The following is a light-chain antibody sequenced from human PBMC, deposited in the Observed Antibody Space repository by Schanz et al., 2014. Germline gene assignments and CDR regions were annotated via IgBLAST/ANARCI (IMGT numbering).Light chain of an antibody. CDR1: GGDVGRYNY. CDR2: EGS. Sequence: QSALTQPPSASGSPGQSVTISCTGTGGDVGRYNYVSWYQQHPGKAPKLIIYEGSKRPSGVPDRFSGSKSGNTASLTVSGLQAEDEADYYCSSYTSSSTLVFGGGTKLTVL. J-gene: IGLJ2*01. V-gene: IGLV2-8*01. CDR3: SSYTSSSTLV.